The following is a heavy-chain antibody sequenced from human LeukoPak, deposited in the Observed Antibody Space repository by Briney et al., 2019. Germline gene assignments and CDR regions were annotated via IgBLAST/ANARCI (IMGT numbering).Heavy chain of an antibody. D-gene: IGHD3-9*01. CDR1: GFTFSSYS. J-gene: IGHJ6*03. CDR2: ISSSSSYI. Sequence: GGSLRLSCAASGFTFSSYSMHWVRQAPGKGLEWVSSISSSSSYIYYADSEKGRFTISRDNAKNSLYLQMNSLRAEDTAVFYCARDLYDILTGPYYYYMDVWGKGTTVTVSS. V-gene: IGHV3-21*01. CDR3: ARDLYDILTGPYYYYMDV.